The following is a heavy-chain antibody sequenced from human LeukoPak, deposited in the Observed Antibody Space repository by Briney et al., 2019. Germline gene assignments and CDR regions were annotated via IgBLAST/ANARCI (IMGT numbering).Heavy chain of an antibody. CDR2: IYYSGST. D-gene: IGHD6-19*01. Sequence: SETLSLTCTVSGGSISSYYWSWTRQPPGKGLEWIGYIYYSGSTNYNPSLKSRVTISVDTSKNQFSLKLSSVTAADTAVYYCARGIAVADYWGQGTLVTVSS. J-gene: IGHJ4*02. V-gene: IGHV4-59*08. CDR3: ARGIAVADY. CDR1: GGSISSYY.